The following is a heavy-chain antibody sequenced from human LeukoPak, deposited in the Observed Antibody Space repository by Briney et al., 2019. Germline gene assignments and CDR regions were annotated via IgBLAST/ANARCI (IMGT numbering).Heavy chain of an antibody. V-gene: IGHV1-2*02. CDR3: ARGDSSGYYYQVLRFDY. J-gene: IGHJ4*02. D-gene: IGHD3-22*01. Sequence: ASVKVYCKASGYTFTGYYMHWVRQAPGQGLEWMGWINPNSGGTNYAQKFQGRVTMTRDTSISTAYMELSRLRSEDTAVYYCARGDSSGYYYQVLRFDYWGQGTLVTVSS. CDR2: INPNSGGT. CDR1: GYTFTGYY.